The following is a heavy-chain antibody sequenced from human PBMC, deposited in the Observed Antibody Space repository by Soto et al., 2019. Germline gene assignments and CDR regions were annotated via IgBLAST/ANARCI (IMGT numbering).Heavy chain of an antibody. V-gene: IGHV1-69*06. Sequence: QVQLVQSGAEVKKPGSSVKVSCKASGGTFSSYAISWVRQAPGQGLEWMGGIIPIFGTAHYAQKFQGRVTITADKSTRTAYMELSSLRSEDTAVYYCARDPRHYDILTGYSSWGQGTLVTVSS. D-gene: IGHD3-9*01. CDR1: GGTFSSYA. J-gene: IGHJ4*02. CDR2: IIPIFGTA. CDR3: ARDPRHYDILTGYSS.